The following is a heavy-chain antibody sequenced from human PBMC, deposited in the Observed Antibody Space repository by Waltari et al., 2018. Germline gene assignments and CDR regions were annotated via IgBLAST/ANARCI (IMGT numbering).Heavy chain of an antibody. V-gene: IGHV4-38-2*01. CDR1: GYSISSGYY. CDR3: AATYYYGSGSHKGDY. D-gene: IGHD3-10*01. Sequence: QVQLQESGPGLVKPSETLSLTCAVSGYSISSGYYWGWIRQPPGKGLERIGSINHSGTTYYNPSLKGQVTISVDTPKNQFSPALSSVTAADTAVDYCAATYYYGSGSHKGDYWGQGTLVTVSS. CDR2: INHSGTT. J-gene: IGHJ4*02.